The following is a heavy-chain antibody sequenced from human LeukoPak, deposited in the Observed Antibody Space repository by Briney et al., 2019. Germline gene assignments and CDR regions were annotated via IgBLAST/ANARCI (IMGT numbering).Heavy chain of an antibody. CDR2: IHNSGTT. D-gene: IGHD3-10*01. J-gene: IGHJ4*02. V-gene: IGHV4-34*01. CDR1: GGPFSGYF. Sequence: PSETLSLTCAVSGGPFSGYFWSWIRQSSGKGLEWIGEIHNSGTTNYNQSLNSRVTISEDTSKNQFYLNLSSVTAADTAVYYCARRYYYNLGSFPFDFWGQGTLVTVSS. CDR3: ARRYYYNLGSFPFDF.